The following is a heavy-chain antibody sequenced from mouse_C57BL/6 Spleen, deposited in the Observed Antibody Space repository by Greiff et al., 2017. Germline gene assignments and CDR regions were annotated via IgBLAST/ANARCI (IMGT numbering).Heavy chain of an antibody. V-gene: IGHV14-1*01. CDR2: IDPEDGDT. CDR3: ATASRAYPYYLDY. D-gene: IGHD2-10*01. Sequence: EVQLQQSGAELVRPGASVKLSCTASGFNIKGYYMLWVKQRPDQGLEWIGRIDPEDGDTDYAPKFQGKATMTVDTSSNTAYLQLSSLTSEDTAVYYCATASRAYPYYLDYWGQGTSLTVSS. CDR1: GFNIKGYY. J-gene: IGHJ2*02.